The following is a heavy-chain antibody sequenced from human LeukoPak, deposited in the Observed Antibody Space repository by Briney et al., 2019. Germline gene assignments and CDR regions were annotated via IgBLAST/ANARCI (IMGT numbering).Heavy chain of an antibody. CDR2: INTHSGGT. CDR3: ARSRISAPVDY. V-gene: IGHV1-2*02. CDR1: GYTFTDYY. Sequence: ASVKVSCKASGYTFTDYYMHWVRQAPGQGLEWMGWINTHSGGTSCAQKFQGRVTMTRDTSISTGFMELKSLGSDDTAVYYCARSRISAPVDYWGQGTLVTVSA. D-gene: IGHD6-6*01. J-gene: IGHJ4*02.